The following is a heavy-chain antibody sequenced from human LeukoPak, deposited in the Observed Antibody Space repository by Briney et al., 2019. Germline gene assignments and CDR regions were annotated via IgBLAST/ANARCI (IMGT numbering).Heavy chain of an antibody. CDR3: AKDGSNYDPGT. Sequence: GRSLRLSCAASGFTFSSYAMHWVRQAPGKGLEWVAVISYDGSNKYYADSVKGRFTISRDNSKNTVYLLMNSLRAEDTAVYYCAKDGSNYDPGTWGQGTLVTVSS. CDR2: ISYDGSNK. CDR1: GFTFSSYA. D-gene: IGHD4-11*01. J-gene: IGHJ4*02. V-gene: IGHV3-30-3*01.